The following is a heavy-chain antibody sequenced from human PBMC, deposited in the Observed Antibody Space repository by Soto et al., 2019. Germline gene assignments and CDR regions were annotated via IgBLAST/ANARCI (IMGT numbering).Heavy chain of an antibody. V-gene: IGHV3-9*01. D-gene: IGHD1-1*01. J-gene: IGHJ4*02. Sequence: EVQLVESGGGLVQPGQSQRLSCAASGFTFDDYAMHRVRQAPGKGLEWVSGIRWNSGSIGYADSVKGRFTISRDNAKNSLYLQMNSLRAEDTALYYCAKDTQTRTPLYYFDYWGQGTLVTVSS. CDR3: AKDTQTRTPLYYFDY. CDR1: GFTFDDYA. CDR2: IRWNSGSI.